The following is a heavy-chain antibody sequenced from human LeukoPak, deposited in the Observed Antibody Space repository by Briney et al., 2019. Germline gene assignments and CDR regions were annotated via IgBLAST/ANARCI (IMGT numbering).Heavy chain of an antibody. CDR1: GFTFDDYA. D-gene: IGHD5-24*01. J-gene: IGHJ4*02. CDR3: AKDTSSRWLQLAGYFDY. CDR2: ISWNSGSI. Sequence: PGRSLRLSCAASGFTFDDYAMHWVRQAPGKGLEGVSGISWNSGSIGYVDSVKGRFTISRDNAKNSLYLQMNSLRAEDTALYYCAKDTSSRWLQLAGYFDYWGQGTLVTVSS. V-gene: IGHV3-9*01.